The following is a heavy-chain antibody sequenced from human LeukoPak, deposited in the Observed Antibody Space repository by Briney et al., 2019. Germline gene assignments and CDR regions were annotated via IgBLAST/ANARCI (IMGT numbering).Heavy chain of an antibody. V-gene: IGHV4-34*01. J-gene: IGHJ4*02. CDR2: INHSGST. Sequence: SETLSLTCTVSGGSISSYYWSWIRQPPGKGLEWIGEINHSGSTNYNPSLKSRVTISVDTSKNQFSLKLSSVTAADTAVYYCAGRPYYDTAKFDYWGQGTLVTVS. CDR1: GGSISSYY. CDR3: AGRPYYDTAKFDY. D-gene: IGHD3-22*01.